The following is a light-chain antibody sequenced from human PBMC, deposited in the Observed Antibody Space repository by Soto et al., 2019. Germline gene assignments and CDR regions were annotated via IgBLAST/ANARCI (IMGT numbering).Light chain of an antibody. J-gene: IGKJ4*01. CDR1: RGIGST. CDR2: DTS. V-gene: IGKV3-15*01. Sequence: EVVMTQSPATLSVSPGERATLSCRASRGIGSTLAWYQQKPGQTPRLLIYDTSTGATGVPARFIGSASGTEFTLTITSLQSEDFAVYYCQHYVNWPLTFGGGTKVDIK. CDR3: QHYVNWPLT.